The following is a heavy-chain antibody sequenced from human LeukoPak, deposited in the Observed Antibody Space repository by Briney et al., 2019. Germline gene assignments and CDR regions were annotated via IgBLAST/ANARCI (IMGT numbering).Heavy chain of an antibody. CDR3: ARDVVITIFGVDYFDY. D-gene: IGHD3-3*01. J-gene: IGHJ4*02. CDR1: GFTFGSYS. CDR2: ISSSSSYI. Sequence: GGSLRLSCAASGFTFGSYSMNWVRQAPGKGLEWVSSISSSSSYIYYADSVKGRFTISRDNAKNSLYLQMNSLRAEDTAVYYCARDVVITIFGVDYFDYWGQGTLVTVSS. V-gene: IGHV3-21*01.